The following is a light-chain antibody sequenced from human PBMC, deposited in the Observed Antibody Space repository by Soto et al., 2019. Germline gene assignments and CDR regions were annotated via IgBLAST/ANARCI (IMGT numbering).Light chain of an antibody. Sequence: QSVLTQPASVSGSPGQSITISCTGTSSDVGSYNLVSWYQQHPGKAPKLMIYEVSKRPSGVSNRFSCSKSGNTASLTISGLQAEDEADYYCCSYARSSTDVIFGGGSRVTVL. CDR2: EVS. CDR1: SSDVGSYNL. V-gene: IGLV2-23*02. CDR3: CSYARSSTDVI. J-gene: IGLJ2*01.